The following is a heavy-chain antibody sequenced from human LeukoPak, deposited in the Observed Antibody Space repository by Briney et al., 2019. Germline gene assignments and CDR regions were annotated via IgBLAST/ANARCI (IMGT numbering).Heavy chain of an antibody. CDR1: GFTFDDYA. CDR3: AKDKTPYYDSSGYPDY. CDR2: ISWNSGSI. Sequence: GRSLRLSCAASGFTFDDYAMHWVRQAPGKGLEWVSGISWNSGSIGYADSVKGRITISRDNAKNSLYLQMNSLRAEDTALYYCAKDKTPYYDSSGYPDYWGQGTLVTVSS. D-gene: IGHD3-22*01. V-gene: IGHV3-9*01. J-gene: IGHJ4*02.